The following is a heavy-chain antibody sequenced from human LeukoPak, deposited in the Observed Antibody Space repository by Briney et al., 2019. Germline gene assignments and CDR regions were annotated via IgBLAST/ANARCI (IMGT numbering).Heavy chain of an antibody. CDR1: GFTFSTYC. CDR2: ICTDETTI. D-gene: IGHD3-22*01. V-gene: IGHV3-74*01. J-gene: IGHJ4*02. Sequence: GGSLRLSCAASGFTFSTYCMHWVRQPPGKGLVWVSQICTDETTIRNADSVKGRFTISRDNAKNTLYLQMSSLRAEDTAVYYCAKDWGGDSSGYYPYWGQGTLVTVSS. CDR3: AKDWGGDSSGYYPY.